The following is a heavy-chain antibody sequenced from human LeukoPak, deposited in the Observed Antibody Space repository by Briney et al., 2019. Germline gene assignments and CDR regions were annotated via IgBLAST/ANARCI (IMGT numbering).Heavy chain of an antibody. CDR2: ISYTGST. CDR3: ATVDTTMGKDS. D-gene: IGHD5-18*01. J-gene: IGHJ4*02. CDR1: GGSISSYS. Sequence: SETLSLTCTVSGGSISSYSWTWIRQPPGKGLEWIGYISYTGSTNYNPSLKSPLSISVDTSKSQVSLRLTSVTAADTAVYYCATVDTTMGKDSWGQGALVTVSS. V-gene: IGHV4-59*08.